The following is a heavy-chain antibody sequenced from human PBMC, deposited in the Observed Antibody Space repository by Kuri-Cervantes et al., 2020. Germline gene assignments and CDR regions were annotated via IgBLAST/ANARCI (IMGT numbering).Heavy chain of an antibody. V-gene: IGHV3-23*01. Sequence: GESLKISCAPSGFTFSNYAMTWVRQAPGKGLEWVSAISGSGGSTYYADSVKGRFTISRNNFKNTLYLQMNSLKTEDTAVYYCTTDDPIVVVVAANEVGYWGQGTLVTVSS. CDR1: GFTFSNYA. J-gene: IGHJ4*02. CDR2: ISGSGGST. CDR3: TTDDPIVVVVAANEVGY. D-gene: IGHD2-15*01.